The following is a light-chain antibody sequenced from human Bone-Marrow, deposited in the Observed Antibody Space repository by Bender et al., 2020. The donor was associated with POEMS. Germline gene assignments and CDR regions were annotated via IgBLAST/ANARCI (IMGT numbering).Light chain of an antibody. J-gene: IGLJ1*01. CDR3: SSYAGSSTFV. CDR2: EVN. Sequence: QSALTQPASMSGSPGQSITISCTGTGSDVGGYNLVSWYQQHPGKAPKLMIYEVNKRPSGLSNRFSGSKSDKTATLTISGLQAEDEADYYCSSYAGSSTFVFGTGTQVTVL. CDR1: GSDVGGYNL. V-gene: IGLV2-23*02.